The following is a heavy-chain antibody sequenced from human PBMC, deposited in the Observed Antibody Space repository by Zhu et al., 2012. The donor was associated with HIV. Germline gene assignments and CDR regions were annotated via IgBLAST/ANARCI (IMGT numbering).Heavy chain of an antibody. CDR1: GYSISSGYY. CDR2: IHHSGRT. V-gene: IGHV4-38-2*01. Sequence: QVQLQESGPGLVKPSETLSLTCAVSGYSISSGYYWGWIRQPPGKGLEWIGSIHHSGRTDYNPSLMSRVTMSVDTSKNQFSLSLRSVTAADTAVYYCARQVPVHRTGSWGQGTLVTVSS. CDR3: ARQVPVHRTGS. J-gene: IGHJ4*02. D-gene: IGHD4-17*01.